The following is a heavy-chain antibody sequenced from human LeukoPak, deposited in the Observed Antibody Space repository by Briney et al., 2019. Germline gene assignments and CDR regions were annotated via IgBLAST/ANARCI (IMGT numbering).Heavy chain of an antibody. CDR1: GLTFGNYW. D-gene: IGHD1-26*01. CDR2: IKEDGSEK. J-gene: IGHJ3*02. CDR3: AREGGIVYLGAFDI. Sequence: GGSLRLSCAASGLTFGNYWMNWVRQAPGKGLEWVANIKEDGSEKFYVDSVKGRFTISRDNAKNSLSLQMNSLRAEDTAVYYCAREGGIVYLGAFDIWGQGTMVTVSS. V-gene: IGHV3-7*03.